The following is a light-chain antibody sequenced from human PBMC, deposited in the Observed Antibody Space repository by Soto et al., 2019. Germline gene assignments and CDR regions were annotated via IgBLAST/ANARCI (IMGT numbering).Light chain of an antibody. CDR1: QSVGSN. V-gene: IGKV3-15*01. J-gene: IGKJ1*01. CDR3: QQSNNWPKT. CDR2: DAS. Sequence: EMVVTQSPDTLSVSPGETATLSCRASQSVGSNLAWYQQKPGQAPRLLISDASTRAAGLPARFSGSGSGTEFTLTITSLQSEDFAVYYCQQSNNWPKTFGQGTKV.